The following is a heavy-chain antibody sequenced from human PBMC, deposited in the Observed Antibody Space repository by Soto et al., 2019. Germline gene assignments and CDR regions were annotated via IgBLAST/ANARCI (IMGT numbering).Heavy chain of an antibody. CDR3: ARDEVWAFDY. D-gene: IGHD7-27*01. V-gene: IGHV3-48*02. CDR1: GFTFSSYP. Sequence: GGSLRLSCVASGFTFSSYPMNWVRQAPGKGLEWISNIRSTRSSTDYADSVKGRFTISRDNAKNSLYLQMSSLRDEDTAVYYCARDEVWAFDYWGQGSLVTVSS. CDR2: IRSTRSST. J-gene: IGHJ4*02.